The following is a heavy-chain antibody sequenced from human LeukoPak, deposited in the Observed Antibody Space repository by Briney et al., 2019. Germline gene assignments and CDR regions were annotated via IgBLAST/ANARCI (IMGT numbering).Heavy chain of an antibody. V-gene: IGHV5-51*01. CDR3: ERLTYYYDSSGYYLDY. CDR2: IYPGDSDT. J-gene: IGHJ4*02. D-gene: IGHD3-22*01. Sequence: GESLKISCKGSGYSFTSYWIGWVRQMPGKGLEWMGIIYPGDSDTRYSPSFQGQVTISADKSISTAYLQWSSLKASDTAMYYCERLTYYYDSSGYYLDYWGQGTLVTVSS. CDR1: GYSFTSYW.